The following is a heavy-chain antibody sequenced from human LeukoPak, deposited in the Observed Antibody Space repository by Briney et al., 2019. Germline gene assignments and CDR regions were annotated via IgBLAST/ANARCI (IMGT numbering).Heavy chain of an antibody. D-gene: IGHD3-10*01. V-gene: IGHV4-34*01. CDR2: INHSGST. CDR1: GGSFSGYY. Sequence: KPSETLSLTCAVYGGSFSGYYWSWIRQPPGKGLEWIGEINHSGSTNYNPSLKSRVTISVDTSKNQFSLKLSSVTAADTAVYYCARSYYYGSGSSLNKIDYWGQGTLVTVX. CDR3: ARSYYYGSGSSLNKIDY. J-gene: IGHJ4*02.